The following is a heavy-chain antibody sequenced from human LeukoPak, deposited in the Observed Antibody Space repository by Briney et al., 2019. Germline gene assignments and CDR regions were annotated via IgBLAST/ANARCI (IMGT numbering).Heavy chain of an antibody. D-gene: IGHD5-12*01. CDR3: AKAREYSGYDWDY. Sequence: GGSLRLSCAASGFTFSSYAMSWVRQAPGKGLEWVSSMSGSGGSTYYGDSVKGRFTVSSDNSKNTLYVQMNSLRAEDTAVYYCAKAREYSGYDWDYWGQGTLVTVSS. V-gene: IGHV3-23*01. CDR1: GFTFSSYA. CDR2: MSGSGGST. J-gene: IGHJ4*02.